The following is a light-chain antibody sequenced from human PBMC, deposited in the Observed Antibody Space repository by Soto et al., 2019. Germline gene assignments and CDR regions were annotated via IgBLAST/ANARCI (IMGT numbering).Light chain of an antibody. V-gene: IGKV1-5*01. CDR3: QQYNSYPYT. Sequence: DIQMTQSPSTLSASVGDRVSITCRASQSISSWLAWYQQKPGKAPKLLIYDASSLASGVPSRFSGIGSGTEFTLTISSLQPDDFATYYCQQYNSYPYTFGQGTKVDIK. J-gene: IGKJ2*01. CDR1: QSISSW. CDR2: DAS.